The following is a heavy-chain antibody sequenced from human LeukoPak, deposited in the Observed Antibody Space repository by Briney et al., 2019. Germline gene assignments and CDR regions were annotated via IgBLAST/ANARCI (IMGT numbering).Heavy chain of an antibody. V-gene: IGHV3-7*01. CDR3: ARDLRFYDY. Sequence: GGSLRLSCAASGFTFSSYWMSCVRRAPWKGLEWVANIKQDGSEKYYVDSVKGRFTISRDNAKSALYLQMNSLRAEDTAVYYCARDLRFYDYWGQGTLVTVSS. CDR2: IKQDGSEK. D-gene: IGHD3-3*01. J-gene: IGHJ4*02. CDR1: GFTFSSYW.